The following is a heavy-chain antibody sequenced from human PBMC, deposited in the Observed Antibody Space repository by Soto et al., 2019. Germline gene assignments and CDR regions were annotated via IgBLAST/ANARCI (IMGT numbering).Heavy chain of an antibody. V-gene: IGHV4-61*01. Sequence: SETLSLTCTVSGGSVSSGSYYWSWIRQPPGKGLEWIGYIYYSGSTNYNPSLKSRVTISVDTSKNQFSLKLSSVTAADTAVYYCARASQYRSGWQRRSNWFDPWGQGTLVTVSS. CDR3: ARASQYRSGWQRRSNWFDP. J-gene: IGHJ5*02. CDR2: IYYSGST. CDR1: GGSVSSGSYY. D-gene: IGHD6-19*01.